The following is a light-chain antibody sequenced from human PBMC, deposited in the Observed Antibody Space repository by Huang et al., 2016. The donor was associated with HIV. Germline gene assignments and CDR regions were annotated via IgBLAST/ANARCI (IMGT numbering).Light chain of an antibody. CDR1: QGISSY. CDR2: AAS. CDR3: QQLNSYPPT. J-gene: IGKJ1*01. Sequence: IQLTQSPSSLSASVGDRVTITCRANQGISSYLAWYQQQPGKAPKLLISAASTLQSGVPSRFSGSGSGTDFTLTISSLQPEDFATYHCQQLNSYPPTFGQGTKVEIK. V-gene: IGKV1-9*01.